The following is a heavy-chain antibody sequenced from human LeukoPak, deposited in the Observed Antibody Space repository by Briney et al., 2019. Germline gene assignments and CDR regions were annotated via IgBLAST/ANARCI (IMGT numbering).Heavy chain of an antibody. CDR1: GFTFSTYG. D-gene: IGHD6-6*01. Sequence: GGSLRLSCAASGFTFSTYGMHWVRQAPGKGLEWVAVISYDGSNKYYADSVKGRFTISRDNSKNTLYLQMNSPRADDTAVYYCARGRIVAPRRPEYHYMDVWGTGTTVTVSS. CDR2: ISYDGSNK. CDR3: ARGRIVAPRRPEYHYMDV. J-gene: IGHJ6*03. V-gene: IGHV3-30*03.